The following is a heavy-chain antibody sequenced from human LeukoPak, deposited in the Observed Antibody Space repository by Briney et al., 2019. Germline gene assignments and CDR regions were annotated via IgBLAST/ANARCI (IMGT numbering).Heavy chain of an antibody. D-gene: IGHD3-10*01. CDR1: GFTFSSYA. Sequence: PGGSLRLSCAASGFTFSSYAMHWVRQAPGKGLEWVAVISNDGSNKYYADSVKGRFTISRDNAKNSLYLQMNSLRAEDTAVYYCAREGLLWFGELLNGMDVWGQGTTVTVSS. CDR2: ISNDGSNK. CDR3: AREGLLWFGELLNGMDV. V-gene: IGHV3-30-3*01. J-gene: IGHJ6*02.